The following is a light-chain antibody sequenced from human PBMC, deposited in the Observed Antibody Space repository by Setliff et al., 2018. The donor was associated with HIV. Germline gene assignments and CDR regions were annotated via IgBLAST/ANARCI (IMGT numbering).Light chain of an antibody. Sequence: SALTQPASVSGSPGQSITISCTGTSSDVGGYKYVYWYQQHPGKAPKLMIYEVSNRPSGISNRFSGSKSGNTASLTISGLQAEDEADYYCSSYRSGNTLVFGTGTKSPS. CDR3: SSYRSGNTLV. CDR2: EVS. CDR1: SSDVGGYKY. V-gene: IGLV2-14*01. J-gene: IGLJ1*01.